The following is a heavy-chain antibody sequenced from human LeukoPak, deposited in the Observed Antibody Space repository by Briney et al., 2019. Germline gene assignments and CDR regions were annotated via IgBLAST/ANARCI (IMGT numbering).Heavy chain of an antibody. D-gene: IGHD5-12*01. J-gene: IGHJ4*02. CDR3: ARDGYSSSDAL. CDR2: IYYSGST. Sequence: PSETLSLTCTVSVGSINTNNYYWGWIRQPPGKGLEWIGSIYYSGSTYYNPSLKSRVTISVDTSQNQFSLKLSSVTAADTAVYYCARDGYSSSDALWGQGTLVTVSS. CDR1: VGSINTNNYY. V-gene: IGHV4-39*07.